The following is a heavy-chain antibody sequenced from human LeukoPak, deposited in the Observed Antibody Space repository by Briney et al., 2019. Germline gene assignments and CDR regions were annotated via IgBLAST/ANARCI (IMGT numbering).Heavy chain of an antibody. V-gene: IGHV5-51*01. CDR2: IYPGDSDT. Sequence: GESLKISCKGSGYISTSYWIGWVRQMPGKGLEWMGIIYPGDSDTRYSPSFQGQVTISADKSISTAYLQWSSLRASDTAMYYCASAITMVRGVAFDYWGQGTLVTVSS. CDR1: GYISTSYW. J-gene: IGHJ4*02. D-gene: IGHD3-10*01. CDR3: ASAITMVRGVAFDY.